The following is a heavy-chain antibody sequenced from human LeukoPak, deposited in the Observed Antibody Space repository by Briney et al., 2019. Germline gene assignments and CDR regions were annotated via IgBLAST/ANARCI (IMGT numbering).Heavy chain of an antibody. Sequence: GGSLRLSCAASGFTFRSHGMHWVRQAPGKGLEWAAVIWYDGSKEYYADSVEGRFTVSRDNSKNTLYLQMNSLRADDTAVYYCARSLSLDSSGLGDDYWGQGTLVTVSS. J-gene: IGHJ4*02. CDR2: IWYDGSKE. V-gene: IGHV3-33*01. D-gene: IGHD3-22*01. CDR1: GFTFRSHG. CDR3: ARSLSLDSSGLGDDY.